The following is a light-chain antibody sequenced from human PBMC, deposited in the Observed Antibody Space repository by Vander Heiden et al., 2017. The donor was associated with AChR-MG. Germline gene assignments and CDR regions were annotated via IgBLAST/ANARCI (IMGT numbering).Light chain of an antibody. CDR2: DAS. Sequence: DIQMTQSPSTLSASVGDRVPITCRASQRISSWLAWYQQKPGKAPKLLIYDASSFESGVPSRFSGSGSGTEFTLTISSLQPDDFATYYCQQYNSYWTFGQGTKVEIK. CDR1: QRISSW. J-gene: IGKJ1*01. V-gene: IGKV1-5*01. CDR3: QQYNSYWT.